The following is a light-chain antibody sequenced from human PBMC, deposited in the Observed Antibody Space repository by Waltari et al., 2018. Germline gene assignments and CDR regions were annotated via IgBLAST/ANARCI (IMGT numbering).Light chain of an antibody. CDR1: PDISSH. Sequence: IQLTQSPSSLSASVGDSAPISCRASPDISSHLAWYQQKPGKAPTLLIYPASTLESGVPSRFSGSGSGTEFTLTITSLQPEDFATYFCQDLHDYPVFGPGTKVDIK. V-gene: IGKV1-9*01. CDR2: PAS. J-gene: IGKJ3*01. CDR3: QDLHDYPV.